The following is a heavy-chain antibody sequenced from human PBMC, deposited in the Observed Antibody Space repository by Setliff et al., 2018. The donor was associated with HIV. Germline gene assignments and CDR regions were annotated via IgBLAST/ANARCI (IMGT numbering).Heavy chain of an antibody. D-gene: IGHD1-1*01. CDR2: INHSGST. Sequence: LSLTCAVYGGSFSSYLWSWIRQPPGKGLEWIGEINHSGSTNYNPSLKSRVTISVDTSKNQFSLKLSSVTAADTAVYYCARERSLITVRRNFDSWGQGTLVTVSS. CDR3: ARERSLITVRRNFDS. J-gene: IGHJ4*02. CDR1: GGSFSSYL. V-gene: IGHV4-34*01.